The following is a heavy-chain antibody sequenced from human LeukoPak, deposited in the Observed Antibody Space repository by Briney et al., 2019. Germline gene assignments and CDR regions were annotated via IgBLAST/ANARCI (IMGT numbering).Heavy chain of an antibody. CDR2: IRYDGSNK. CDR1: GFTLSNAW. Sequence: QSGGSLRLSCAAPGFTLSNAWMSWVRQAPGKGLEWVAFIRYDGSNKYYADSVKGRFTISRDNSKNTLYLQMNSLRAEDTAVYYCAKVSNRCSSTSCYEGAFDIWGQGTMVTVSS. J-gene: IGHJ3*02. V-gene: IGHV3-30*02. CDR3: AKVSNRCSSTSCYEGAFDI. D-gene: IGHD2-2*01.